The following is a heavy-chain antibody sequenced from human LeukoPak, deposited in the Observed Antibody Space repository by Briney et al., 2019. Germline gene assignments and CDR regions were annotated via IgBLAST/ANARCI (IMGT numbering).Heavy chain of an antibody. CDR3: ASFRTGYSYYFDY. Sequence: GGSLRLSCAASGFTFTTSWMHWFRQAPGKGLVWVSRIESDGTSTTYADSVKGRFTISRDNAKNTLYLQMNSLRAEDTAVYYCASFRTGYSYYFDYWGQGILVTVSS. V-gene: IGHV3-74*01. D-gene: IGHD3/OR15-3a*01. CDR1: GFTFTTSW. J-gene: IGHJ4*02. CDR2: IESDGTST.